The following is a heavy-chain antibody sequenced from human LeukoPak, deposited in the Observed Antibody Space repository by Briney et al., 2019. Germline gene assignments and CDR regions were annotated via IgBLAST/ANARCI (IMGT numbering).Heavy chain of an antibody. V-gene: IGHV3-66*01. CDR3: AKDVAYSAFDY. CDR1: GFTVSSNY. D-gene: IGHD2-21*01. CDR2: IYSGGST. Sequence: GGSLRLSCAASGFTVSSNYMNWVRQAPGKGLEWVSVIYSGGSTYYADSVKGRFTISRDNSKNSFYLQMSSLRAEDTGVFYCAKDVAYSAFDYWGQGTLVTVSS. J-gene: IGHJ4*02.